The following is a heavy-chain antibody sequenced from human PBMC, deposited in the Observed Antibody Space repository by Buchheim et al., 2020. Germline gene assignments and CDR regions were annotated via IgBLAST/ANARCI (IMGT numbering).Heavy chain of an antibody. J-gene: IGHJ6*02. CDR1: GFTFSSYA. CDR2: ISYDGSNK. V-gene: IGHV3-30-3*01. CDR3: ARSDGGGYSSSWYEYYGMDV. D-gene: IGHD6-13*01. Sequence: QVQLVESGGGVVQPGRSLRLSCAASGFTFSSYAMHWVRQAPGKGLEWVAVISYDGSNKYYADSVKGRFTISRANSKNTLYLQMNSLRAEDTAVYYCARSDGGGYSSSWYEYYGMDVWGQGTT.